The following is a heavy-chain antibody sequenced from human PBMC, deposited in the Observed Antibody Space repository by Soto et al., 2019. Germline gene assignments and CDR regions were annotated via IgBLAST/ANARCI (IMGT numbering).Heavy chain of an antibody. CDR1: GGSISSGGYY. CDR2: IYYSGST. V-gene: IGHV4-31*03. D-gene: IGHD3-10*01. CDR3: ARDRDYPKYGMDV. J-gene: IGHJ6*02. Sequence: QVQLQESGPGLVKPSQTLSLTCTVSGGSISSGGYYWSWIRQHPGKGLEWIGYIYYSGSTYYNPSLKRRVTISVDTSKNQFSLKLSSVTAADTAVYYCARDRDYPKYGMDVWGQGTTVTVSS.